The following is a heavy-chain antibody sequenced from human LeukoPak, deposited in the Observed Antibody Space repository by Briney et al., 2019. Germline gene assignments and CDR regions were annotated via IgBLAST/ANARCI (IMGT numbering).Heavy chain of an antibody. D-gene: IGHD2-15*01. CDR3: TRDGSLYCSGGSCNDLPFDY. CDR2: IRSKAYGGTT. V-gene: IGHV3-49*04. CDR1: GFIFGDYA. J-gene: IGHJ4*02. Sequence: GGSLRLSCTASGFIFGDYAMSWVRQAPGKGLEWVGFIRSKAYGGTTEYAASVKGRFTISRDDSKSIAYLQMNSLKTEDTAVYYCTRDGSLYCSGGSCNDLPFDYWGQGTLVTVSS.